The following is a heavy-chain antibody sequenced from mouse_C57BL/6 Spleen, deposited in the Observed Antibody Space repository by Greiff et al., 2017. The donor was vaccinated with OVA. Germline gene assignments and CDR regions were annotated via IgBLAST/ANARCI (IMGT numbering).Heavy chain of an antibody. CDR3: AREPIYYDYDAYYYAMDY. CDR1: GYSITSGYY. CDR2: ISYDGSN. D-gene: IGHD2-4*01. V-gene: IGHV3-6*01. Sequence: EVKLMESGPGLVKPSQSLSLTCSVTGYSITSGYYWNWIRQFPGNKLEWMGYISYDGSNNYNPSLKNRISITRDTSKNQFFLKLNSVTTEDTATYYCAREPIYYDYDAYYYAMDYWGQGTSVTVSS. J-gene: IGHJ4*01.